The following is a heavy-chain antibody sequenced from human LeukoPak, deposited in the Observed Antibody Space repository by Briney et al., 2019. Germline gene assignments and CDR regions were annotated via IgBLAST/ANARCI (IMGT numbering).Heavy chain of an antibody. J-gene: IGHJ5*02. CDR1: GGSISSGGYY. Sequence: TSQTLSLTCTVSGGSISSGGYYWSWLRQHPGKGLEWIGYIYYSGSTYYNPSLKSRVTISVDTSKNQFSLKLSSVTAADTAVYYCARDREGWFDPWGQGTLVTVSS. CDR2: IYYSGST. CDR3: ARDREGWFDP. V-gene: IGHV4-31*03.